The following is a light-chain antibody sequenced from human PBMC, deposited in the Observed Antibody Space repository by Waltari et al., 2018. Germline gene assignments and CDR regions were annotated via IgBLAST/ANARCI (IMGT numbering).Light chain of an antibody. J-gene: IGKJ2*01. CDR1: QSVLYSFNNNNY. CDR2: WAS. V-gene: IGKV4-1*01. Sequence: DIVMTQSPDSLAVSLGERATINCKSSQSVLYSFNNNNYLAWYQQKPGQSPKLLIYWASTRESGVPDRFSGSGSGTDFTLTISSLQADDFATYYCQHKDTFGQGTKLEIK. CDR3: QHKDT.